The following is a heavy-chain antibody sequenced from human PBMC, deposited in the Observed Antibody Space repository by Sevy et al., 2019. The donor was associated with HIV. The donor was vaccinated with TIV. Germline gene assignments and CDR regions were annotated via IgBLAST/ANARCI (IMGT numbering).Heavy chain of an antibody. CDR3: AKGPSSGYIDY. Sequence: GGSLRLSCAASGFTFSSYGMHWVRQAPGKGMEWVAVISYDGSNKYYAHSVKGRFTISRDNSKNTLYLQMNSLRAEDTAVYYCAKGPSSGYIDYWGQGTLVTVSS. V-gene: IGHV3-30*18. CDR2: ISYDGSNK. J-gene: IGHJ4*02. CDR1: GFTFSSYG. D-gene: IGHD3-22*01.